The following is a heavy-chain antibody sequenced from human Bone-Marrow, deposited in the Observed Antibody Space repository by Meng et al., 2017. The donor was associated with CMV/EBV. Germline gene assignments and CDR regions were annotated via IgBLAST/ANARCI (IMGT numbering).Heavy chain of an antibody. CDR3: ARKTCSSTSCYTDYYYGMDG. V-gene: IGHV1-46*01. Sequence: ASVKVSCKTSGYTFISYYMHWVRQAPGQGLEWMGIINPSGGSTSYAQKFQGRVTMTRDTSTSTVYMELSSLRSEDTAVYYCARKTCSSTSCYTDYYYGMDGWGQGTTVTVSS. CDR2: INPSGGST. D-gene: IGHD2-2*02. CDR1: GYTFISYY. J-gene: IGHJ6*02.